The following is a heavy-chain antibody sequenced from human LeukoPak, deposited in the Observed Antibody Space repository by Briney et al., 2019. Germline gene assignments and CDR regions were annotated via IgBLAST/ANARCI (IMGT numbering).Heavy chain of an antibody. Sequence: ASVKVSCKASGYTFTDYDINWVRQATGQGLEWMGWMNPNSGNTGYTQKFQGRVTMTRNTSISTAYMELSSLGSEDTAVYYCARAELRYFDWPPGDYWGQGTLVTVSS. J-gene: IGHJ4*02. CDR2: MNPNSGNT. CDR3: ARAELRYFDWPPGDY. D-gene: IGHD3-9*01. V-gene: IGHV1-8*01. CDR1: GYTFTDYD.